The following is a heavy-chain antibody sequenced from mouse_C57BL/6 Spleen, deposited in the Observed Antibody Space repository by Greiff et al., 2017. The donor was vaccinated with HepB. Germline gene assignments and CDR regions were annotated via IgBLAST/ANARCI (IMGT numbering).Heavy chain of an antibody. J-gene: IGHJ2*01. V-gene: IGHV1-39*01. D-gene: IGHD6-1*01. CDR2: INPNYGTT. CDR1: GYSFTDYN. Sequence: EVKLVESGPELVKPGASVKISCKASGYSFTDYNMNWVKQSNGKSLEWIGVINPNYGTTSYNQKFKGKATLTVDQSSSTAYMQINSLTSEDSAVYYYARTTSYYFDYWGQGTTLTVSS. CDR3: ARTTSYYFDY.